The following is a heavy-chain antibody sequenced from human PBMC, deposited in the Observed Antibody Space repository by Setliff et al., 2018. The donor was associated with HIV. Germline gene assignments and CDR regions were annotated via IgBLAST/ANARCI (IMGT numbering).Heavy chain of an antibody. Sequence: SVKVSCKASGGTFSSYAISWVRQAPGQGLEWMGGIIPIFGTANYAQKFQGRVTMTRDTSTNTVYMELSGLRSEDTALYYCALDLPGPAITSGWMKNWFDPWGQGTLVTVSS. CDR1: GGTFSSYA. CDR2: IIPIFGTA. CDR3: ALDLPGPAITSGWMKNWFDP. V-gene: IGHV1-69*05. J-gene: IGHJ5*02. D-gene: IGHD6-19*01.